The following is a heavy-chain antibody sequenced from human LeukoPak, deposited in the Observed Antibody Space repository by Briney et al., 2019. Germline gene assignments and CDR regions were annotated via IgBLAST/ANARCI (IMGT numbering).Heavy chain of an antibody. Sequence: GGSLTLPWTASGFTLSSYSMKWVRHAPGRAREWVSSISSSSSYIYYADSVKGRFTISRDNAKNSLYLQMNSLRAEDTAVYYCARVESTVDAFDIWGQGTMVTISS. D-gene: IGHD4-17*01. CDR1: GFTLSSYS. CDR3: ARVESTVDAFDI. J-gene: IGHJ3*02. CDR2: ISSSSSYI. V-gene: IGHV3-21*01.